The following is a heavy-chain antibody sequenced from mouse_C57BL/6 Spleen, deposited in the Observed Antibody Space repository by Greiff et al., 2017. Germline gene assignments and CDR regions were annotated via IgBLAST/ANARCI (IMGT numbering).Heavy chain of an antibody. V-gene: IGHV2-2*01. CDR1: GFSLTSYG. CDR3: ARNSDLYFDY. J-gene: IGHJ2*01. CDR2: IWSGGST. Sequence: QVQLKESGPGLVQPSQSLSITCTVSGFSLTSYGVHWVRQSPGKGLEWLGVIWSGGSTDYNAAFISRLSISKDNSTSQVFFKMNSLQADDTAIYYCARNSDLYFDYWGQGTTLTVSS.